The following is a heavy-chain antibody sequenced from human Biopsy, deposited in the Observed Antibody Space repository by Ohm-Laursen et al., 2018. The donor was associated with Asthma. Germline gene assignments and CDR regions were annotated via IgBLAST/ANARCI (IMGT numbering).Heavy chain of an antibody. D-gene: IGHD3-10*01. CDR3: ARAVDYSHYYGIDV. CDR2: ISVYNGNT. V-gene: IGHV1-18*01. Sequence: ATVKISCKSSGYTFNSAGITWVRQAPGQGLEWMGWISVYNGNTKVAKKLQDRVTMITDTSTSTAYMELRSLRSDDTAVYFCARAVDYSHYYGIDVWGQGTTVTVS. J-gene: IGHJ6*02. CDR1: GYTFNSAG.